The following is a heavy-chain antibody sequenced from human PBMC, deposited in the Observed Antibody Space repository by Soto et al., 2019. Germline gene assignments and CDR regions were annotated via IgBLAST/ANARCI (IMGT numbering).Heavy chain of an antibody. CDR2: IYYSGST. CDR1: GGSISSSSYY. Sequence: QLQLQESGPGLVKPSETLSLTCTVSGGSISSSSYYWGWIRQPPGKGLEWIGSIYYSGSTYHNPSLKSRITVSVDTSKKQFSLQLRSGSAAGTAVYYCARLAADDYDVWSGYQGDCYYMDVWGKGSTVTVSS. D-gene: IGHD3-3*01. J-gene: IGHJ6*03. V-gene: IGHV4-39*01. CDR3: ARLAADDYDVWSGYQGDCYYMDV.